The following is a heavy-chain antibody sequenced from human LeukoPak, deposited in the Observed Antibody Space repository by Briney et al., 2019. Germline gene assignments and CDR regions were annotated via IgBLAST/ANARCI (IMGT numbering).Heavy chain of an antibody. J-gene: IGHJ4*02. Sequence: PGGSLRLSCAASGFSFSNYGMHWVRQAPGKGREWVAIISYDGISKYYGDSVKGRFTISRDNSKNTLYLHMNSLKPEDTAVYYCAKTVNYYDSRRLDYWGQGTLVAVSS. CDR3: AKTVNYYDSRRLDY. D-gene: IGHD3-22*01. CDR2: ISYDGISK. V-gene: IGHV3-30*18. CDR1: GFSFSNYG.